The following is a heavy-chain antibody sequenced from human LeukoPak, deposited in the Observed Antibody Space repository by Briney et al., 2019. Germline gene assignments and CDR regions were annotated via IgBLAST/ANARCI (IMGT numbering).Heavy chain of an antibody. J-gene: IGHJ4*02. Sequence: SETLSLTCTVSGGSISSTGYYWGWSRQPPGQGLEWIGNIYFSGSTYYNPSLKSRVTMSVDTSKNQFSLELSSVTAADTAVYYCARRNSSAWLIDHWGQGTLVTVSS. CDR3: ARRNSSAWLIDH. CDR2: IYFSGST. D-gene: IGHD6-19*01. V-gene: IGHV4-39*01. CDR1: GGSISSTGYY.